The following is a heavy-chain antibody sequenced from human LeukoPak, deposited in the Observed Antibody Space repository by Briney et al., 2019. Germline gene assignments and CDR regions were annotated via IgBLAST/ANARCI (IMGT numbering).Heavy chain of an antibody. CDR3: ARRARRYCSGGSCYLNWFDP. V-gene: IGHV1-2*02. CDR2: INPNSGGT. D-gene: IGHD2-15*01. J-gene: IGHJ5*02. CDR1: GYTFTGYY. Sequence: ASVKVSCKASGYTFTGYYMHWVRQAPGQGLEWMGWINPNSGGTNYAQKFQGRVTMTRDTSISTAYMELSRLRSDDTAVYYCARRARRYCSGGSCYLNWFDPWGQGTLVTVSS.